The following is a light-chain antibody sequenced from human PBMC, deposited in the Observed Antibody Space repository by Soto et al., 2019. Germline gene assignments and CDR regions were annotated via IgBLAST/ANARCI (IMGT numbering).Light chain of an antibody. J-gene: IGKJ4*02. CDR1: QSVSSIY. V-gene: IGKV3-20*01. CDR2: DVS. CDR3: QQYITSPTRLT. Sequence: ELVLTQSPGTLSLSPGDRATLSCRASQSVSSIYLAWYQQKPGQAPRLLVYDVSTRATGIPDRFSGSGSGTDFTLTSSRLEPEDFAVYYCQQYITSPTRLTFGGGTKVEIK.